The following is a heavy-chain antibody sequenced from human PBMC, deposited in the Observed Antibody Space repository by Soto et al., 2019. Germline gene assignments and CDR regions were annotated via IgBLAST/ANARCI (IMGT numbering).Heavy chain of an antibody. J-gene: IGHJ4*02. Sequence: AGGSLRLSCAASGFTFSSYAMHWVRQAPGKGLEWVAVISYDGSNKYYGDSVKGRFTISRDNSKNTLYLQMNSLRAEDTAVYYCARGPSSLTRFDYWGQGTLVTAPQ. CDR2: ISYDGSNK. V-gene: IGHV3-30-3*01. D-gene: IGHD2-2*01. CDR1: GFTFSSYA. CDR3: ARGPSSLTRFDY.